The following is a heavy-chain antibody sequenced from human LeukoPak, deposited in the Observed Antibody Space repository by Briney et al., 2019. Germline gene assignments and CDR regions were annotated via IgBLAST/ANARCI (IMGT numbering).Heavy chain of an antibody. CDR3: AKDTERWLQLSRDY. D-gene: IGHD5-24*01. Sequence: PGGSLRLSCAASGFTFSTYAMTWVRQAPGKGLEWVSSISGSGATTYYADSVKGRFTISRDNSKNTLYLQMNSLRAEDTAVYYCAKDTERWLQLSRDYWGQGTLVTVSS. CDR2: ISGSGATT. CDR1: GFTFSTYA. V-gene: IGHV3-23*01. J-gene: IGHJ4*02.